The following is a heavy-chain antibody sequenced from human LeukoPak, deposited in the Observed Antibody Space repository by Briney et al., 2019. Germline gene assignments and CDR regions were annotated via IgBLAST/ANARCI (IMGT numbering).Heavy chain of an antibody. D-gene: IGHD6-13*01. CDR3: ARDVAAAGVDP. J-gene: IGHJ5*01. CDR2: ISGYNGNT. V-gene: IGHV1-18*01. CDR1: GYTFTTSG. Sequence: ASVKVSCKASGYTFTTSGTSWVRQAPGQGLEWMGWISGYNGNTDYAQKFQGRVTMTTDISTSTAYMELRSLRSDDTAVYYCARDVAAAGVDPWGQGTLVIVPS.